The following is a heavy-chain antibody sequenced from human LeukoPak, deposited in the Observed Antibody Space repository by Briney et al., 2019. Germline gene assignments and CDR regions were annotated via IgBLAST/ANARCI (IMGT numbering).Heavy chain of an antibody. V-gene: IGHV4-30-4*08. J-gene: IGHJ4*02. CDR1: GGSISSGDYY. D-gene: IGHD2-2*01. CDR2: IYYSGST. Sequence: KPSETLSLTCTVSGGSISSGDYYWSWIRQPPGKGLEWIGYIYYSGSTYYNPSLKSRVTISVDTSKNQFSLKLSSVTAADTAVYYCARGYCSSTSCLVDYWGQGTLVTVSS. CDR3: ARGYCSSTSCLVDY.